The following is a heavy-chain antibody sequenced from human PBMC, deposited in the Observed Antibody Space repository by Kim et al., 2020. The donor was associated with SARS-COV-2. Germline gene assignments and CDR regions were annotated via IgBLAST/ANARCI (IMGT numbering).Heavy chain of an antibody. Sequence: TKYSPKFQGRVSLTGATSATTAYMELSSLRSEDSAVYYCARNILRTTTLSYWGQGTLVTVSS. CDR3: ARNILRTTTLSY. D-gene: IGHD1-1*01. CDR2: T. V-gene: IGHV1-3*01. J-gene: IGHJ4*02.